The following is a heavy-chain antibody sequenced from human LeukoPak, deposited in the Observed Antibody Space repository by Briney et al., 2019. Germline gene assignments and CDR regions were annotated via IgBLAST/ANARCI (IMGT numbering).Heavy chain of an antibody. J-gene: IGHJ4*02. CDR2: IYYSGST. CDR1: GGSISSYY. CDR3: ARGKRYSSGYFDY. Sequence: SETLSLTCTVSGGSISSYYWSWIRQPPGKGLEWIGYIYYSGSTNYNPSLKSRVTTSVDTSKNQFSLKLSSVTAADTAVYYCARGKRYSSGYFDYWGQGTLVTVSS. V-gene: IGHV4-59*01. D-gene: IGHD6-19*01.